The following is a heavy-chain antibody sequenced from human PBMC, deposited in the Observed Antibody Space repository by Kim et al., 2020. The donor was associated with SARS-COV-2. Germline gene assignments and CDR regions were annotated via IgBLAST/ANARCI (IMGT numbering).Heavy chain of an antibody. CDR2: IYPGDSDT. J-gene: IGHJ6*02. CDR3: ARGLKLAVAGMGGQSYYYYYGMDV. Sequence: GESLKISCKGSGYSFTSYWIGWVRQMPGKGLEWMGIIYPGDSDTRYSPSFQGQVTISADKSISTAYLQWSSLKASDTAMYYCARGLKLAVAGMGGQSYYYYYGMDVWGQGTTVTVSS. V-gene: IGHV5-51*01. CDR1: GYSFTSYW. D-gene: IGHD6-19*01.